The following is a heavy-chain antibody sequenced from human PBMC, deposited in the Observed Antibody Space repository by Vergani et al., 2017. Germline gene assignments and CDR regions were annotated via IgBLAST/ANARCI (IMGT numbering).Heavy chain of an antibody. CDR2: IHPADSDT. J-gene: IGHJ4*02. CDR1: GYSFTNYW. Sequence: EVQLVQSGAEVKKPGESLKISCQISGYSFTNYWIGWVRQMPGKGLEWMGIIHPADSDTRYSPSFQGQFTISVDKSISTAYLQRSSLRAADSAMYYCARLYGRDSSGSKYFDYWGQGTLVTVSS. D-gene: IGHD3-22*01. V-gene: IGHV5-51*01. CDR3: ARLYGRDSSGSKYFDY.